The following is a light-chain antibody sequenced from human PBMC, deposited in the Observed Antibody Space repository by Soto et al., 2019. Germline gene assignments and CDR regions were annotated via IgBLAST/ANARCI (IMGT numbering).Light chain of an antibody. CDR3: QQYGSSPRT. CDR2: GAS. V-gene: IGKV3-20*01. CDR1: QSVASY. Sequence: EIVLTQSPATLSVSPGERATLSCRASQSVASYLAWYHQKPGQAPRLLIYGASSRATGIPDRFSGSGSGTDFTLTISRLEPEDFVVYYCQQYGSSPRTFGQGTKVDIK. J-gene: IGKJ1*01.